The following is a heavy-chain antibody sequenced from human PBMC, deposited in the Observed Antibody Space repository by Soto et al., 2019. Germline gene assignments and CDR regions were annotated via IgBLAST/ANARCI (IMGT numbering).Heavy chain of an antibody. D-gene: IGHD6-6*01. CDR3: ARAVYSSSNYFDY. CDR1: GYTFTGYY. J-gene: IGHJ4*02. Sequence: AASVKVSCKASGYTFTGYYMHWVRQAPGQGLEWMGWINPNSGGTNYAQKFQGRVTMTRDTSISTAYMELSRLRSDDTAVYYYARAVYSSSNYFDYCGQGTLVTVSS. CDR2: INPNSGGT. V-gene: IGHV1-2*02.